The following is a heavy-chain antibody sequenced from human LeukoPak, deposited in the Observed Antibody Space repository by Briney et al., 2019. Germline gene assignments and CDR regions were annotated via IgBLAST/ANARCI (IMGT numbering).Heavy chain of an antibody. Sequence: ASVKVSCKASGYTFTSYGISWVRQAPGQGLEWMGWISAYNGNTNYAQKLQGRVTMTTDTSTSTAYTELRSLRSDDTAVYYCARWNTAMPIDAFDIWGQGTMVTVSS. CDR2: ISAYNGNT. CDR3: ARWNTAMPIDAFDI. CDR1: GYTFTSYG. D-gene: IGHD5-18*01. J-gene: IGHJ3*02. V-gene: IGHV1-18*01.